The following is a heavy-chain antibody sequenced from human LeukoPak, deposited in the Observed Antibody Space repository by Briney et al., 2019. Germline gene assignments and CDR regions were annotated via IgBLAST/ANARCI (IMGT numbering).Heavy chain of an antibody. CDR2: IYYSGST. CDR3: ARRHSSGWYQDY. D-gene: IGHD6-19*01. V-gene: IGHV4-39*01. Sequence: SETLSPTCTVSGGSISSSSYSWGWIRQPPGKGLEWIGSIYYSGSTYYNPSLKSRVTISVDTSKNQFSLKLSSVTAADTAVYYCARRHSSGWYQDYWGQGTLVTVSS. CDR1: GGSISSSSYS. J-gene: IGHJ4*02.